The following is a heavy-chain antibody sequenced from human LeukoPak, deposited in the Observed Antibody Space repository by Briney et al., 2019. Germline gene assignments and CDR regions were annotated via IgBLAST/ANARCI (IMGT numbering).Heavy chain of an antibody. J-gene: IGHJ4*02. D-gene: IGHD3-3*01. Sequence: SATLSLPCSVSGGSISSYYWSWIRQPPGKGLEWIGYIYTSGSTNYNPSLKSRVTISVDTSKNQFSLKLSSVTAADTAVYYCARHGRSGYYSFDYWGQGTLVTVSS. CDR3: ARHGRSGYYSFDY. CDR2: IYTSGST. V-gene: IGHV4-4*09. CDR1: GGSISSYY.